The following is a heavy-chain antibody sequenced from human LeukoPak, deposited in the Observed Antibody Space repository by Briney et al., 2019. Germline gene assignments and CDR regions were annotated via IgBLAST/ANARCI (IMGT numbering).Heavy chain of an antibody. CDR3: VPLTSGWSKGFFDY. J-gene: IGHJ4*02. CDR1: GFTFSSYW. V-gene: IGHV3-74*01. Sequence: GGSLRLSCAASGFTFSSYWMHWVRQAPGKGLVWVSRISTDGSSTNYADSVKARFTISRDNAKNTLYLQMKSLRAEDTAVYYCVPLTSGWSKGFFDYWGQGTLVTVSS. D-gene: IGHD6-19*01. CDR2: ISTDGSST.